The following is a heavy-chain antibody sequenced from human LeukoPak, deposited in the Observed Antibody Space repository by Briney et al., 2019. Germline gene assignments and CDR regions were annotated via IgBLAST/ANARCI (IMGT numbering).Heavy chain of an antibody. CDR2: IIPIFGTA. V-gene: IGHV1-69*13. Sequence: SVKVSCKASGGTFSSYAISWVRQAPGQGLEWMGGIIPIFGTANYAQKFQDRVTITADESTSTAYMELSSLRSEDTAVYYCAREVVAVTSDAFDIWGQGTMVTVSS. CDR1: GGTFSSYA. CDR3: AREVVAVTSDAFDI. J-gene: IGHJ3*02. D-gene: IGHD2-15*01.